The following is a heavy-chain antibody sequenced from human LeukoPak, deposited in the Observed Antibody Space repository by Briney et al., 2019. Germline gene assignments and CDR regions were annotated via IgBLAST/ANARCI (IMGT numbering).Heavy chain of an antibody. D-gene: IGHD3-16*01. J-gene: IGHJ6*03. CDR1: GGSISSSSYY. Sequence: PSETLSLTCTVSGGSISSSSYYWGWIRQPPGKGLEWIGSIYYSGSTYYNPSLKSRVTISVDTSKNQFSLKLSSVTAADTAVYYCARGRGSYYYYYMDVWGKGTTVTVSS. CDR2: IYYSGST. CDR3: ARGRGSYYYYYMDV. V-gene: IGHV4-39*07.